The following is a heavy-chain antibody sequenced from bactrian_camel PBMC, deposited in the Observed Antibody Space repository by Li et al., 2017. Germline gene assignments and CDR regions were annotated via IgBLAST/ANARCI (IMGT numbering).Heavy chain of an antibody. J-gene: IGHJ4*01. Sequence: HVQLVESGGGLVQPGGSLRLSCAASEFTFSSYYMSWVRQAPGKGLEWVSGVYDDGSNTYYADSVKGRFTISRDNAKNAVILQLNSLKSEDMAMYYCAKGGMTAVDWVGSRDPGHRL. V-gene: IGHV3-2*01. CDR2: VYDDGSNT. CDR1: EFTFSSYY. D-gene: IGHD5*01.